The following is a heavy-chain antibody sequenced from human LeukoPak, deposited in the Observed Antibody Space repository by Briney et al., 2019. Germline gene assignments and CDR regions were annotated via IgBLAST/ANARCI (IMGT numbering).Heavy chain of an antibody. CDR1: GFTFSSYA. Sequence: PGRSLRLSCADSGFTFSSYAMHRVRQAPGKGLEWVSVISYDGSNKYYAHSVKGRFTISRDNSKNTLSLQMNSLRAEDTAVYYCARGTTGTTKFDYWGQGTLVTVSS. CDR2: ISYDGSNK. D-gene: IGHD1-1*01. V-gene: IGHV3-30-3*01. CDR3: ARGTTGTTKFDY. J-gene: IGHJ4*02.